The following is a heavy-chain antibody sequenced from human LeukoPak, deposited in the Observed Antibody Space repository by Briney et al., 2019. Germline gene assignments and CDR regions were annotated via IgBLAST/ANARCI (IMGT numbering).Heavy chain of an antibody. CDR1: GLTFSSYG. J-gene: IGHJ6*02. D-gene: IGHD6-6*01. V-gene: IGHV3-30*18. CDR3: VKSRGPYSSSSGYGMDV. Sequence: PGGSLRLSCAASGLTFSSYGMHWVRQAPGKGLEWVAVISYDGSKKYYVDSAKGRFTISRDNSKKMVYLEMNSLRVEDTALYYCVKSRGPYSSSSGYGMDVWGQGTTVIVSS. CDR2: ISYDGSKK.